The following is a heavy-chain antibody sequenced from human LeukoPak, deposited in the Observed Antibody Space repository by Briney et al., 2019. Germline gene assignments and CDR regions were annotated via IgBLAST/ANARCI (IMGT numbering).Heavy chain of an antibody. Sequence: PGGSLRLSCAASGFTFSSYAMSWVRQAPGKGLEWVSAISGSGGSTYYADSVKGRFNISRDNSKNTLYLQMNSLRAEDTAVYYCAKTPDTTVTFYYFDYWGQGTLVTVSS. J-gene: IGHJ4*02. CDR2: ISGSGGST. V-gene: IGHV3-23*01. CDR1: GFTFSSYA. CDR3: AKTPDTTVTFYYFDY. D-gene: IGHD4-17*01.